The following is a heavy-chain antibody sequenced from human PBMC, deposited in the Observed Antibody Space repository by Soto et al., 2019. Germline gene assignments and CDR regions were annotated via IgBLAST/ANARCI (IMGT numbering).Heavy chain of an antibody. D-gene: IGHD3-16*01. V-gene: IGHV4-59*01. CDR1: GDSISRYY. J-gene: IGHJ4*02. Sequence: PSETLSLTCTVSGDSISRYYWSWIRQPPGKELGWIGYMYHSGSANYNPSHKSRVTISVDTSKNQFSLKLSSVTAADTAVYYCARGGYVDYWGQGTLVTVSS. CDR2: MYHSGSA. CDR3: ARGGYVDY.